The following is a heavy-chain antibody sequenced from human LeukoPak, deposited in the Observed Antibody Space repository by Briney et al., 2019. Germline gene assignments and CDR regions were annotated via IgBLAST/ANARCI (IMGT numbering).Heavy chain of an antibody. Sequence: SVKVSCKASGGTFSSYAISWVRQAPGQGLEWMGRIIPILGIANYAQKFQGRVTITADKSTSTAYMELSSLRSEDTAVYYCARGKVAAGGTFDYWGQGTLVTVSS. CDR1: GGTFSSYA. J-gene: IGHJ4*02. D-gene: IGHD6-13*01. V-gene: IGHV1-69*04. CDR3: ARGKVAAGGTFDY. CDR2: IIPILGIA.